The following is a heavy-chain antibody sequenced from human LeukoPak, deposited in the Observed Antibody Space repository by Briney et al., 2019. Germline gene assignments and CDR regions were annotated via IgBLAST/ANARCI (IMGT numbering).Heavy chain of an antibody. J-gene: IGHJ4*02. CDR2: TSGSGGST. Sequence: PGGSLRLSCAASGFTFSSYAMSWVRQAPGKGLEWVSATSGSGGSTYYADSVKGRFTISRDNSKNTLYLQMNSLRAEDTAVYYCAKGLSSGWYATDYWGQGTLVTVSS. CDR1: GFTFSSYA. CDR3: AKGLSSGWYATDY. V-gene: IGHV3-23*01. D-gene: IGHD6-19*01.